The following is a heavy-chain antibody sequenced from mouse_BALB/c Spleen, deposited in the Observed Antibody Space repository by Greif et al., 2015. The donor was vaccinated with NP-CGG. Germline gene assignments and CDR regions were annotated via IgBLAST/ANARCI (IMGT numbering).Heavy chain of an antibody. CDR3: ARRSGNAMDY. CDR1: GFSLTSYG. Sequence: VKLVESGPGLVQPSQSLSITCTVSGFSLTSYGVHWVRQSPGKGLEWLGVICGGGSKDYNAAFISSLSSSKDNAKSQVFFKMNSLQADDTAIFYCARRSGNAMDYWGQGTSVTVSS. J-gene: IGHJ4*01. CDR2: ICGGGSK. D-gene: IGHD1-3*01. V-gene: IGHV2-4-1*01.